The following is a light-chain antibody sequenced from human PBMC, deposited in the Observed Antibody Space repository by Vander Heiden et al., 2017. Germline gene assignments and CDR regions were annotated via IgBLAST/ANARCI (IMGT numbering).Light chain of an antibody. CDR1: FGSVSTSYY. J-gene: IGLJ3*02. CDR2: STN. V-gene: IGLV8-61*01. CDR3: VLYMGSGIWV. Sequence: QTLVTHEPSFSVSVGGTVTLTCGLSFGSVSTSYYPSWYQQTPGQAPRTLIYSTNTRSSGVPDRFSGSIVGNKAALTITGAQADDESDYYCVLYMGSGIWVFGGGTKLTVL.